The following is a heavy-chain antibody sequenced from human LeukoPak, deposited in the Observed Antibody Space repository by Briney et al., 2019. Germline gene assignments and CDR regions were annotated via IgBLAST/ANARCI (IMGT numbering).Heavy chain of an antibody. J-gene: IGHJ4*02. CDR1: GYTFTSYD. Sequence: GSVKVSCKASGYTFTSYDINWVRQATGQGLEWMGWMNPNSGNTGYAQKFQGRVTMTRNTSISTAYMELSSLRSEDTAAYYCARGRRKLLFNRNYYFDYWGQGTLVTVSS. CDR3: ARGRRKLLFNRNYYFDY. V-gene: IGHV1-8*01. D-gene: IGHD3-10*01. CDR2: MNPNSGNT.